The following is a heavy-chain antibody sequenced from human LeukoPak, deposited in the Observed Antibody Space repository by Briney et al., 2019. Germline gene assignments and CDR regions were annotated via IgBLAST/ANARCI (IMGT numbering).Heavy chain of an antibody. CDR1: GFTFSSYG. V-gene: IGHV3-23*01. CDR2: ISGSGGST. D-gene: IGHD3-10*01. Sequence: PGGSLRLSCAASGFTFSSYGMSWVRQAPGKGLEWVSAISGSGGSTYYADSVKGRFSISRDNSKNTLYLQMNSLKTEDTAVYYCTTDVYGYASGTSAYDYWGQGTLVTVSS. J-gene: IGHJ4*02. CDR3: TTDVYGYASGTSAYDY.